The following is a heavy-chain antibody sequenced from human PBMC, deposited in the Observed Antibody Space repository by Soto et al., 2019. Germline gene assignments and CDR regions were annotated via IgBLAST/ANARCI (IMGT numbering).Heavy chain of an antibody. CDR2: MNPNSGNT. J-gene: IGHJ6*03. D-gene: IGHD3-9*01. CDR1: GYTFTSYD. Sequence: ASVKVSCKASGYTFTSYDLNWVRQATGQGLEWMGWMNPNSGNTGYAQKFQGRVTMTRNTSISTAYMELSSLRSEDTAVYYCARMEVDHCLFDWLPHYYYYMHVPGKATTVTVSS. V-gene: IGHV1-8*01. CDR3: ARMEVDHCLFDWLPHYYYYMHV.